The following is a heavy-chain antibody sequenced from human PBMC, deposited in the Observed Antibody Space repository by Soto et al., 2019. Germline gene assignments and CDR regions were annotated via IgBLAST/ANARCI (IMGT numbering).Heavy chain of an antibody. CDR3: ARVERGTATTVVDAFDS. CDR2: MSHSGGS. V-gene: IGHV4-34*01. Sequence: QVQLQQWGAGLLKPSETLSLTCAVYGGSFSSGSYYWSWIRQPPGKGLEWIGEMSHSGGSHFNPSLKSRVNISVDTSNNQFPMKMSSVTAADTALYDFARVERGTATTVVDAFDSWGPVTMVTVSS. J-gene: IGHJ3*02. D-gene: IGHD1-1*01. CDR1: GGSFSSGSYY.